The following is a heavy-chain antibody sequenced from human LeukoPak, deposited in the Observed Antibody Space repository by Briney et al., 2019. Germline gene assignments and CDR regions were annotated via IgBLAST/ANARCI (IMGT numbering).Heavy chain of an antibody. CDR2: IYTSGST. V-gene: IGHV4-4*07. D-gene: IGHD5-12*01. CDR3: ARDSGYSGYDYTAVAGTWWFDL. CDR1: GGSISSYY. J-gene: IGHJ5*02. Sequence: SETLSLTCTVSGGSISSYYWSWIRQPAGKGLEWIGRIYTSGSTNYNPSLKSRVTMSVDTSKNQFSLKLSSVTAADTAVYYCARDSGYSGYDYTAVAGTWWFDLWGQGTLVTVSS.